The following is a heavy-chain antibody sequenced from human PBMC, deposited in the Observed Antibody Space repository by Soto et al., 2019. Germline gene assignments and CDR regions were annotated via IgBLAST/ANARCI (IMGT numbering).Heavy chain of an antibody. D-gene: IGHD2-2*03. J-gene: IGHJ6*02. CDR1: GGTFSSYA. CDR2: IIPIFGTA. CDR3: ARALDRTGGMDV. V-gene: IGHV1-69*13. Sequence: SVKVSCKASGGTFSSYAISWVRQAPGQGLEWMGGIIPIFGTANYAQKFQGRVTITADESTSTAYMELSSLRSEDTAVYYCARALDRTGGMDVWGQGTTVTVSS.